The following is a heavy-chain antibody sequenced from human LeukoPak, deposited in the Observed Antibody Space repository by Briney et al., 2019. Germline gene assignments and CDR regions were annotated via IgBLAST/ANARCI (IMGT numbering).Heavy chain of an antibody. J-gene: IGHJ4*02. Sequence: SDTLSLTCTVSGGSISSYYWSWIRQPAGKGLEWIGRIYTSGSTNYNPSLKSRVTMSVDTSKNQFSLKLSSVTAADTAVYYCARGRVPAAYFDYWGQGTLVTVSS. CDR3: ARGRVPAAYFDY. V-gene: IGHV4-4*07. CDR1: GGSISSYY. D-gene: IGHD2-2*01. CDR2: IYTSGST.